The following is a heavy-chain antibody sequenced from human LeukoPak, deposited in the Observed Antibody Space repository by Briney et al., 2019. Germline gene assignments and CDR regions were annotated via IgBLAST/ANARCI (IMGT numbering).Heavy chain of an antibody. CDR3: ARLGYGSGSRYYYYYYYMDV. CDR2: IYTSGST. Sequence: SQTLSLTCTVSGGSISSGSYYWSWIRQPAGKGLEWIGRIYTSGSTNYNPSLKSRVTISVDTSKNQFSLTLSSVTAADTAVYYCARLGYGSGSRYYYYYYYMDVWGKGTTVTVSS. CDR1: GGSISSGSYY. V-gene: IGHV4-61*02. J-gene: IGHJ6*03. D-gene: IGHD3-10*01.